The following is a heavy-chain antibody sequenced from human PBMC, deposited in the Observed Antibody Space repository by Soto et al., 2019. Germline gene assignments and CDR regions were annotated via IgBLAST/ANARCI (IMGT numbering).Heavy chain of an antibody. Sequence: PSEALSHTCSFYCGSISGYYLSLILQPPWKGLEWIGEINQSENTNHNPSLKSRVTISVDTSKNQFSLKLSSVTAADTAIYYRARRYCTSTSCHGFEPWGQGTLVTVSS. CDR3: ARRYCTSTSCHGFEP. D-gene: IGHD2-2*01. CDR2: INQSENT. CDR1: CGSISGYY. V-gene: IGHV4-34*01. J-gene: IGHJ5*02.